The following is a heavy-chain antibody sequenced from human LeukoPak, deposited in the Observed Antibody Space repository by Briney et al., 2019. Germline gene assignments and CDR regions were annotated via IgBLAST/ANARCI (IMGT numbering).Heavy chain of an antibody. CDR2: IYYSGST. D-gene: IGHD3-22*01. Sequence: PSQTLSLTCAVSGGSISSGGYSWSWIRQPPGKGLEWIGYIYYSGSTNYNPSLKSRVTISVDTSKNQFSLKLSSVTAADTAVYYCAREASGGMVLDSSGYQPYFDYWGQGTLVTVSS. CDR1: GGSISSGGYS. V-gene: IGHV4-61*08. J-gene: IGHJ4*02. CDR3: AREASGGMVLDSSGYQPYFDY.